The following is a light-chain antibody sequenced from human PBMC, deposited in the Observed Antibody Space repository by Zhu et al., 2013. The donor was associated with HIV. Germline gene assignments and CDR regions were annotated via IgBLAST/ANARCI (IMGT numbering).Light chain of an antibody. CDR2: DAS. J-gene: IGKJ4*01. CDR1: QGISKY. CDR3: QQHDNVPIT. Sequence: DIQMTQSPPSLSASVGDKVTITCQASQGISKYLNWYQQKAGRAPNLLIYDASNLAAGVPSRFSGSGSGTDFSLTISSLQPEDTATYYCQQHDNVPITFGGGTRVDIK. V-gene: IGKV1-33*01.